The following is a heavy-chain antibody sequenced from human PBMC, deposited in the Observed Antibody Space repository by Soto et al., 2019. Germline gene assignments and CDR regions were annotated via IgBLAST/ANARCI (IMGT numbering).Heavy chain of an antibody. CDR2: IYYSGST. J-gene: IGHJ3*02. CDR1: GGSISSSSYY. Sequence: SETLSLTCTVSGGSISSSSYYWGWIRQPPGKGLEWIGSIYYSGSTYYNPSLKSRVTISVDTSKNQFSLKLSSVTAADTAVYYCARPTVTTQDAFDIWGQGTMVTVSS. CDR3: ARPTVTTQDAFDI. V-gene: IGHV4-39*01. D-gene: IGHD4-17*01.